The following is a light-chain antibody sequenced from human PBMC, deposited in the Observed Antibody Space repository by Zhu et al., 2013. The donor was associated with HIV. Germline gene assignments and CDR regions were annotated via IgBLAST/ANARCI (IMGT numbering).Light chain of an antibody. Sequence: DVQMTQSPSSLSASVGDRVTITCQASQDIDKYLNWYQQRPGKAPNLLIYDTSNLETGVPSRFSGSGSGTDFSLSISSLRPEDVATYYCQQYDKLPRTFGGGTKVEI. V-gene: IGKV1-33*01. CDR2: DTS. CDR1: QDIDKY. CDR3: QQYDKLPRT. J-gene: IGKJ4*01.